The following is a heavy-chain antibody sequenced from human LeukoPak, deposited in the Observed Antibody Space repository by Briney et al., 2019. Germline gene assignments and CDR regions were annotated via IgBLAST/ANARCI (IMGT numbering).Heavy chain of an antibody. CDR3: ARGSADILTGYYYSY. J-gene: IGHJ4*02. CDR2: INAYNGNT. Sequence: ASVKVSCKASGYTFTSYGISWVRQAPGQGLEWMGWINAYNGNTNYAQKLQGRVTMTTDTSTSTAYMELRSLRSDDTAVYYCARGSADILTGYYYSYWGQGTLVTVSS. D-gene: IGHD3-9*01. V-gene: IGHV1-18*01. CDR1: GYTFTSYG.